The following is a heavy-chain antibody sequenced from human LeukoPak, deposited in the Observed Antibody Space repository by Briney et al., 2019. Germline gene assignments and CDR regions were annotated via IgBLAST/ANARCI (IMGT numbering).Heavy chain of an antibody. CDR2: IWYDGSNK. D-gene: IGHD1-26*01. V-gene: IGHV3-33*01. J-gene: IGHJ4*02. CDR1: GFTFSSYG. CDR3: ARDHRIVGAASEFDY. Sequence: GGSLRLSCAASGFTFSSYGMHWVRQAPGKGLEWVAVIWYDGSNKYYADSVKGRVTVSRDNSKNTLYLQMNSLRAEDTAVYYCARDHRIVGAASEFDYWGQGTLVTVSS.